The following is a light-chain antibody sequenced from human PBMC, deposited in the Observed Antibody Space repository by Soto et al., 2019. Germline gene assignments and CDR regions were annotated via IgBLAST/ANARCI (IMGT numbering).Light chain of an antibody. CDR1: QSVSTY. Sequence: LVLTQSPVTLSFSPCDIATLSCSASQSVSTYLAWYRQVPGQPPRLLIYDTTNRAAGIPPRFSGSRSGTDFTLTISSVEPEDFALYYCHQRNTFGQGTRLEIK. J-gene: IGKJ5*01. CDR2: DTT. V-gene: IGKV3-11*01. CDR3: HQRNT.